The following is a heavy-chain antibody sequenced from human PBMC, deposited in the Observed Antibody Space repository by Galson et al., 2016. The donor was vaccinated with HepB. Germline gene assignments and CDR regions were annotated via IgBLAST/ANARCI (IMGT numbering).Heavy chain of an antibody. CDR3: ARDPMRFRELAYNYFDY. D-gene: IGHD3-10*01. J-gene: IGHJ4*02. Sequence: SLRLSCAASGFTFTNYAIHWVRQAPGKGLEWVAIISYDGSKQYYADSVKGRFTISRDNSKNTLYLQMNSLRAEDTAVYYCARDPMRFRELAYNYFDYWGQGTLVIVSS. CDR2: ISYDGSKQ. V-gene: IGHV3-30-3*01. CDR1: GFTFTNYA.